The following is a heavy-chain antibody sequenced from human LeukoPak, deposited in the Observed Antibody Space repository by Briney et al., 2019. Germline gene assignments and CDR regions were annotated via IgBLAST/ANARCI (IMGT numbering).Heavy chain of an antibody. D-gene: IGHD2-15*01. CDR1: GFTFSDYY. CDR2: ISDSGSTI. V-gene: IGHV3-11*01. J-gene: IGHJ4*02. Sequence: GGSLRLSRAASGFTFSDYYMNWIRRAPGKGLEWVSYISDSGSTIYYADSVKGRFTISRDKADNSLYLQMNSLTAEDMAVYYCARGFSAAPFWGQGTLVTVSS. CDR3: ARGFSAAPF.